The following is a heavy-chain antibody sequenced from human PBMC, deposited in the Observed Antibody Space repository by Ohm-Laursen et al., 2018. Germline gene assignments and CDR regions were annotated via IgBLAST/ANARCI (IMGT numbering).Heavy chain of an antibody. V-gene: IGHV4-38-2*02. J-gene: IGHJ3*02. D-gene: IGHD1-26*01. Sequence: TLSLTCTVFGYSISSGYYWGWIRQSPGKGLEWLASIFHSGSAFYNPSLKSRVTISLDTSKNHFSLRLSSVTASDTAVYYCARGGSSRPYDAFDIWGQGTMVTVSS. CDR2: IFHSGSA. CDR3: ARGGSSRPYDAFDI. CDR1: GYSISSGYY.